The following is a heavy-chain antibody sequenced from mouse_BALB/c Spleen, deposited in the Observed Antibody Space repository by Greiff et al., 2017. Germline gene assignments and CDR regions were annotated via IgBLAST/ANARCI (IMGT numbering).Heavy chain of an antibody. D-gene: IGHD2-3*01. CDR3: ARGGVYDGYYGDY. CDR1: GYTFTSYD. J-gene: IGHJ4*01. V-gene: IGHV1S56*01. Sequence: VQLQQPGAELVRPGASVKLSCKASGYTFTSYDINWVKQRPGQGLEWIGWIYPGDGSTKYNEKFKGKATLTADKSSSTAYMQLSSLTSENSAVYFCARGGVYDGYYGDYWGQGTSVTVSS. CDR2: IYPGDGST.